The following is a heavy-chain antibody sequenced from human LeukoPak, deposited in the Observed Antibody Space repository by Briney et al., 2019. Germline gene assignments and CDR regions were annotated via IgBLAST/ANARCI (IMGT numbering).Heavy chain of an antibody. Sequence: GGSLRLSCAASGFSFSREVMHWVRQAPGKGPEYVSTITAGGDQTYDAESVKGRFTISRDNSKGTLYLQMGSLRVEDTAVYYCVRDYSATHAFDYWGQGTLVTVSS. V-gene: IGHV3-64*02. D-gene: IGHD1-26*01. CDR1: GFSFSREV. CDR3: VRDYSATHAFDY. J-gene: IGHJ4*02. CDR2: ITAGGDQT.